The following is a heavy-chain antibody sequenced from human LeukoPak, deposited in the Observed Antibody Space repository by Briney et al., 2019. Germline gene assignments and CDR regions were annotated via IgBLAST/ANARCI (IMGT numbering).Heavy chain of an antibody. J-gene: IGHJ5*02. CDR1: GGTFSSYA. D-gene: IGHD3-9*01. CDR3: ATSTHHLLTGYYNWFDP. CDR2: IIPIFGTA. V-gene: IGHV1-69*13. Sequence: SVKVSCKASGGTFSSYAISWVRQAPGQGLEWMGGIIPIFGTANYAQKFQGRVTITADESTSTAYMELSSLRSEDTAVYYCATSTHHLLTGYYNWFDPWGQGTLVTVSS.